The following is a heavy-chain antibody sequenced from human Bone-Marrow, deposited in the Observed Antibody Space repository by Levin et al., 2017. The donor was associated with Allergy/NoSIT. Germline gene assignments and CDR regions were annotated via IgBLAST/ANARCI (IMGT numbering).Heavy chain of an antibody. J-gene: IGHJ5*02. D-gene: IGHD5-24*01. V-gene: IGHV3-7*01. CDR3: ARDQFRRATIGARWFDP. Sequence: GGSLRLSCAASGFTFSKSWMSWVRQAPGKGLEWVANIKEDGSEKYYVDSVKGRFTISRDNAKNSLFVQMNSLRVEDTAVYYCARDQFRRATIGARWFDPWGQGTLVTVSS. CDR2: IKEDGSEK. CDR1: GFTFSKSW.